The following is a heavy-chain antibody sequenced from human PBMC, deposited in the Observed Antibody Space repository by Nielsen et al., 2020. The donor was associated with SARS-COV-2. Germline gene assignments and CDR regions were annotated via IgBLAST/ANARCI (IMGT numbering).Heavy chain of an antibody. V-gene: IGHV3-9*01. J-gene: IGHJ4*02. CDR2: ISWNSGSI. D-gene: IGHD3-22*01. CDR3: AKMGGDSSADY. Sequence: GGSLRLSCAASGFTFSSYAMHWVRQAPGKGLEWVSGISWNSGSIGYADSVKGRFTISRDNAKNSLYLQMNSLRAEDTALYYCAKMGGDSSADYWGQGTLVTVSS. CDR1: GFTFSSYA.